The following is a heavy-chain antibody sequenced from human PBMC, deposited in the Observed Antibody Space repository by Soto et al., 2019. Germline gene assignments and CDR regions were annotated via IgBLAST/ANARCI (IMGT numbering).Heavy chain of an antibody. CDR3: TTPTIRAGYSYGYGMDV. Sequence: GGSLRLSCAASGFTFGNAWMSWVRQVPGKGLEWVGRIKSKTDGGTTDYAAPVKGRFTISGDDSKNTLYLQMNSLKTEDTAVYYCTTPTIRAGYSYGYGMDVWGQGTTVTVSS. CDR2: IKSKTDGGTT. CDR1: GFTFGNAW. J-gene: IGHJ6*02. D-gene: IGHD5-18*01. V-gene: IGHV3-15*01.